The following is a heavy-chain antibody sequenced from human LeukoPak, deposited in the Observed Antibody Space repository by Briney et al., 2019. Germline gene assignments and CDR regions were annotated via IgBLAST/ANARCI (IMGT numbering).Heavy chain of an antibody. CDR1: GFTFSNYA. CDR3: AKESPQFDY. CDR2: ISGGGDSI. Sequence: GGSLRLSCAASGFTFSNYAMSWVRQAPGRGLEWVSTISGGGDSIYYADSVKGRFTITRDNSKNTLYLQMKSLRVEDTAVYYCAKESPQFDYWGQGTLVTVSS. J-gene: IGHJ4*02. V-gene: IGHV3-23*01.